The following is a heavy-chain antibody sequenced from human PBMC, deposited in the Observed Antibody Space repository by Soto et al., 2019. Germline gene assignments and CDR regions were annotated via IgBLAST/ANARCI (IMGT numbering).Heavy chain of an antibody. CDR2: VNPIVSMS. Sequence: QVQLVQSGAEVKRPGSSVKVSCKASGDTFNFYSINWVRQAPGLGLEWMGRVNPIVSMSNYAQKFQGRVTLTADQHTSTAYMEISSLRYEDTAIYYGASSYGSGYRAFDYWGQGALVTVSS. V-gene: IGHV1-69*02. CDR3: ASSYGSGYRAFDY. D-gene: IGHD3-10*01. CDR1: GDTFNFYS. J-gene: IGHJ4*02.